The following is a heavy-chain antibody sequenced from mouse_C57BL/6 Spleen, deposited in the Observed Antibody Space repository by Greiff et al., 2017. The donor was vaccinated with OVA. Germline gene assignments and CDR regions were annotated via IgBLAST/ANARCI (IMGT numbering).Heavy chain of an antibody. CDR3: TRRTTEVYWYFEV. D-gene: IGHD1-1*01. J-gene: IGHJ1*03. CDR1: GYTFTDYE. CDR2: IDPETGGT. Sequence: VQLQQSGAELVRPGASVTLSCKASGYTFTDYEMHWVKQTPVHGLEWIGAIDPETGGTAYNQKFKGKAILTADKSSSTAYMELRSLTSEDSAVYYCTRRTTEVYWYFEVWGTGTTVTVSS. V-gene: IGHV1-15*01.